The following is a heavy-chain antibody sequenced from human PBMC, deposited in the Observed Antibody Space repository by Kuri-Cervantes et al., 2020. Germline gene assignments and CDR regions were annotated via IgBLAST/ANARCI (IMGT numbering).Heavy chain of an antibody. J-gene: IGHJ6*02. CDR3: ARSGGVIAQYGMDV. CDR1: GFTVSSNY. Sequence: GESLKISCAASGFTVSSNYMSWVRQAPGKGLEWVANIKQDGSDKYYVDSVKGRFTISRDNSKNTLYLQMNSLRAEDTAVYYCARSGGVIAQYGMDVWGQGTTVTVSS. V-gene: IGHV3-7*01. CDR2: IKQDGSDK. D-gene: IGHD3-16*02.